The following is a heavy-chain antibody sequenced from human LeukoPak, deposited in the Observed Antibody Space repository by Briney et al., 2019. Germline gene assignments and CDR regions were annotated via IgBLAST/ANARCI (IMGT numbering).Heavy chain of an antibody. J-gene: IGHJ5*02. D-gene: IGHD3-22*01. CDR2: IKSDGSGT. CDR1: GFRFSTYW. CDR3: ARRYCDSSGNYPFGP. V-gene: IGHV3-74*01. Sequence: GGSLRLSCAASGFRFSTYWMHWVRQAPGKGLVWVSRIKSDGSGTSYADSVKGRFTISRDNAKNTLSLQMNSLRAEDTAVYYCARRYCDSSGNYPFGPWGQGTRVTGSS.